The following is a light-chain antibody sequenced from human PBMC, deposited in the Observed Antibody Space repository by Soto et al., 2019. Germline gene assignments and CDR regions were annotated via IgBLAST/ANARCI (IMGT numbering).Light chain of an antibody. CDR2: EVS. J-gene: IGLJ2*01. Sequence: QSVLTQPASVSGSPGQSITISCTGTSSDVGAYNYVSWYQQHPGKAPKLIIYEVSNRPSGVSNRFSGSKSGNTASLTISGLQAEDEADYYCSSYTSIVTLAFGRGTKVTVL. CDR3: SSYTSIVTLA. CDR1: SSDVGAYNY. V-gene: IGLV2-14*01.